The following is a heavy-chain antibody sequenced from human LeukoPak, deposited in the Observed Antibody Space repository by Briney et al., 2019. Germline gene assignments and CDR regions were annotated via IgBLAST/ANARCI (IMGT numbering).Heavy chain of an antibody. CDR2: IYPGDSDT. V-gene: IGHV5-51*01. CDR1: GYSFTSYW. Sequence: GESLKISCKGSGYSFTSYWIGWVRQMPGKGLEWMGIIYPGDSDTRYSPSFQGQVTISADKSISTAYLQWSSLKASDTAIYYCARPKGYYDSSGYTDAFDIWGQGTMATVSS. J-gene: IGHJ3*02. D-gene: IGHD3-22*01. CDR3: ARPKGYYDSSGYTDAFDI.